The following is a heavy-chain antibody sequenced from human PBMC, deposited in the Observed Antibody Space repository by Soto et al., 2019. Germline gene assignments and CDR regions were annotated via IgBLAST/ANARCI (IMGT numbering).Heavy chain of an antibody. CDR3: AKLSIVATMRAYFDY. V-gene: IGHV3-30*18. CDR2: ISYDGSNK. CDR1: GFTFSSYG. J-gene: IGHJ4*02. Sequence: QVQLVESGGGVVQPGRSLRLSCAASGFTFSSYGMHWVRQAPGKGLEWVAVISYDGSNKYYADSVKGRFTISRDNSKNTLYLQMNSLRAEDTAVYYCAKLSIVATMRAYFDYWGQGTLVTVSS. D-gene: IGHD5-12*01.